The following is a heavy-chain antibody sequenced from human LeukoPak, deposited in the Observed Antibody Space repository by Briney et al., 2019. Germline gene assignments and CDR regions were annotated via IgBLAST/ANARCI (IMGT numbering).Heavy chain of an antibody. V-gene: IGHV3-7*01. CDR2: IKKDGSEK. J-gene: IGHJ5*02. Sequence: PGGSLRLSCAASGFTFSSYWMSWVRQAPGKGLEWVSNIKKDGSEKYYVDSVKGRFTISRDNAKNSLYLQMNSLRAEDTAVYYCARDLLAVAGTIDAWGQGALVTVSS. CDR1: GFTFSSYW. D-gene: IGHD6-19*01. CDR3: ARDLLAVAGTIDA.